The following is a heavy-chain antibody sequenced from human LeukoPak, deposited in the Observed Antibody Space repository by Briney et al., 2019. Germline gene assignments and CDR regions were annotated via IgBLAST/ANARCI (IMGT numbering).Heavy chain of an antibody. J-gene: IGHJ5*02. Sequence: GGSLRLSCAASGFTFSSYWMTWVRQAPGKGLEGVANLNPDGSRKFYVDSVKGRFTISRDNAKNSLYLQMHSLRAEDTALYYCARDAYDDSSESWGQGTLVTVSS. V-gene: IGHV3-7*01. CDR2: LNPDGSRK. D-gene: IGHD3-3*01. CDR1: GFTFSSYW. CDR3: ARDAYDDSSES.